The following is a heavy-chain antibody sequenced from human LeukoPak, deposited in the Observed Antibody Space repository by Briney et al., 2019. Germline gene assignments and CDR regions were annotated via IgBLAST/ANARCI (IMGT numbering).Heavy chain of an antibody. Sequence: GESLKISCKGSGYSFTSYWIGWVRQMPGKGLEWMGIIYPGDSDTRYSPSFQGQVTISADKSISTAYPQWSSLKASDTAMYYCARRRYYDSSGYYYWLDAFDIWGQGTMVTVSS. J-gene: IGHJ3*02. CDR1: GYSFTSYW. CDR2: IYPGDSDT. D-gene: IGHD3-22*01. CDR3: ARRRYYDSSGYYYWLDAFDI. V-gene: IGHV5-51*01.